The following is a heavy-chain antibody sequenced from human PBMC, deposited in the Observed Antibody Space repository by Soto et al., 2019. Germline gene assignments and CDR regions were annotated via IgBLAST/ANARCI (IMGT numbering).Heavy chain of an antibody. CDR1: GYVFTSFA. CDR2: INTGNGDS. J-gene: IGHJ4*02. V-gene: IGHV1-3*04. D-gene: IGHD2-21*01. Sequence: ASVKVSCKPSGYVFTSFAIHWMRQAPGQGPEWMGWINTGNGDSKYSEKFQDRVTITRDTSATTAYMELSSLRSEDTAVYYCARSKTIVMPGFDHWGQGTLVTVSS. CDR3: ARSKTIVMPGFDH.